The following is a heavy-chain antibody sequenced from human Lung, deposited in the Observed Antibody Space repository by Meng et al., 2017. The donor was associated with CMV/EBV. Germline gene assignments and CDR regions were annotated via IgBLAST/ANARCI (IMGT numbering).Heavy chain of an antibody. CDR1: GFTFSNAW. D-gene: IGHD3-22*01. CDR2: VKSKADGGTT. Sequence: GGSXRLXCAASGFTFSNAWMTWVRQAPGKGLEWVGRVKSKADGGTTDYAAPVKGRFTISRDDSENTLYLQMTSLKTEDTAVYYCTSRTSGHYYDSSGYYYWGHGTXVTVSS. CDR3: TSRTSGHYYDSSGYYY. J-gene: IGHJ4*01. V-gene: IGHV3-15*01.